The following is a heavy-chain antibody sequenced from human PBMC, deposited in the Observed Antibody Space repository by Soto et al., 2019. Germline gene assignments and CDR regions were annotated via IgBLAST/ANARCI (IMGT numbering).Heavy chain of an antibody. CDR2: FDPEDGET. D-gene: IGHD3-3*01. Sequence: QVQLVQSGAEVKKPGASVKVSCKVSGYTLTELSMHWVRQAPGKGLEWMGGFDPEDGETIYAQKFQGRVNMTEDTSTDTAYMELSSLRSEDTAVYYCATGRDPPPYYDFWSGYYHYYYGMDVWGQGTTVTVSS. CDR3: ATGRDPPPYYDFWSGYYHYYYGMDV. V-gene: IGHV1-24*01. CDR1: GYTLTELS. J-gene: IGHJ6*02.